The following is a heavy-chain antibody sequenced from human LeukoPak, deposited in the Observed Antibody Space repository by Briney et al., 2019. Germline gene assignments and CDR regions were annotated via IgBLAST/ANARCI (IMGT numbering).Heavy chain of an antibody. CDR1: GGSISSYY. D-gene: IGHD4-11*01. CDR3: ARGGGYYSSYYYMDV. V-gene: IGHV4-59*01. CDR2: IYYSGST. Sequence: PSETLSLTCTVSGGSISSYYWSWIRQPPGKGLEWIGYIYYSGSTNYNPSLKSRVTISVDTSKNQFSLKLSSVTAADTAVYYCARGGGYYSSYYYMDVWGKGTTVTVSS. J-gene: IGHJ6*03.